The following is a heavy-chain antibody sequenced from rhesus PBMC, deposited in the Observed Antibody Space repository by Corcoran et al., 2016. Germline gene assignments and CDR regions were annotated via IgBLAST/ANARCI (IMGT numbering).Heavy chain of an antibody. CDR1: GPSLCRYP. CDR3: AKEKGTTEAGLDY. V-gene: IGHV4S6*01. D-gene: IGHD4-29*01. CDR2: IYGGGGST. Sequence: QVQLQESGPRLVKPSEPLPLPCAVSGPSLCRYPWTCIRQPPGQGLEWLGYIYGGGGSTSYNTSLKSRVTISKDTSKNQFSLKLSSVTAADTAVYYCAKEKGTTEAGLDYWGQGVLVTVSS. J-gene: IGHJ4*01.